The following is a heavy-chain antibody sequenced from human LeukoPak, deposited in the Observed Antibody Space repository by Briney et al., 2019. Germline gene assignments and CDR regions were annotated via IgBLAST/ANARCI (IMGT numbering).Heavy chain of an antibody. CDR1: GFTFSSYA. CDR2: ISYDGSNK. D-gene: IGHD3-10*01. V-gene: IGHV3-30-3*01. CDR3: ARDLPNPMVRGVNYYYGMDV. J-gene: IGHJ6*02. Sequence: GGSLRLSCAASGFTFSSYAMHWVRQAPGKGLEWVAVISYDGSNKYYADSGKGRFTISRDNSKNTLYLQMNSLRAEDTAVYYCARDLPNPMVRGVNYYYGMDVWGQGTTVTVPS.